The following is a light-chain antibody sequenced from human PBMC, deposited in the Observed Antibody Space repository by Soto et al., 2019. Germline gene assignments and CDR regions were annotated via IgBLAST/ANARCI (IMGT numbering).Light chain of an antibody. CDR3: QQYGSSGT. CDR1: QSVRSY. J-gene: IGKJ1*01. Sequence: EIVLTQSPATLSLSPGERATLSCRASQSVRSYLAWYQQRPGQSPRLLLYDASTRATGIPARFSGSGSGTDFTLTISSLEREDFAVYYCQQYGSSGTFGQGTKVEIK. CDR2: DAS. V-gene: IGKV3-11*01.